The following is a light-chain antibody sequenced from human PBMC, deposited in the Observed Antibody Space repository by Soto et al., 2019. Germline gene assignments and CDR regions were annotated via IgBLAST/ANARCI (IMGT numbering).Light chain of an antibody. CDR2: GAS. J-gene: IGKJ5*01. CDR1: QSISSN. Sequence: ERVMTQSPATLSLSPWGRATLSCRASQSISSNLAWYQQKPGQAPRLLIYGASTRATGIPARFGGSGSGTEFTLTITSLQSEDFAVYYCQQYNNWPITFGQGTRLEI. CDR3: QQYNNWPIT. V-gene: IGKV3-15*01.